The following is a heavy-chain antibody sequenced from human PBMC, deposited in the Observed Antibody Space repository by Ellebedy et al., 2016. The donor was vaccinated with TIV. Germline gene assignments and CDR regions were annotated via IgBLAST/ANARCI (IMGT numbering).Heavy chain of an antibody. CDR1: GFTFSSYG. V-gene: IGHV3-7*04. Sequence: GESLKISCEASGFTFSSYGMHWIRQSPGKGLEWVALIKYDEIENYYANSVKGRFTISRDNARNSLYLQLKSLRVDDTAMYYCARDPVAVPDGNTFDFWGQGTMVTVST. D-gene: IGHD2-2*01. CDR3: ARDPVAVPDGNTFDF. CDR2: IKYDEIEN. J-gene: IGHJ3*01.